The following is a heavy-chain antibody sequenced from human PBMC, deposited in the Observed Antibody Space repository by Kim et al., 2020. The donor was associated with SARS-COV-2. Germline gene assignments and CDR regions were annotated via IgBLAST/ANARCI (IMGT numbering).Heavy chain of an antibody. Sequence: GGSLRLSCAASGFTFSDYYMSWIRQAPGKGLEWVSYISSSSSYTNYADSVKGRFTISRDNAKNSLYLQMNSLRAEDTAVYYCARDNPHGSGSYYINDYWGQGTLVTVSS. CDR2: ISSSSSYT. CDR3: ARDNPHGSGSYYINDY. D-gene: IGHD3-10*01. J-gene: IGHJ4*02. CDR1: GFTFSDYY. V-gene: IGHV3-11*06.